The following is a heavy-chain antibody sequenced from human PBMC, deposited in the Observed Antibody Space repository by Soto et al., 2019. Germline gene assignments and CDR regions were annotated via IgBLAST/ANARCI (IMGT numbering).Heavy chain of an antibody. CDR3: AKSPKYSSGFLKIYYYYYGMDV. CDR1: GFTFSSYG. Sequence: GSLRLSCAASGFTFSSYGMHWVRQAPGKGLEWVAVISYDGSNKYYADSVKGRFTISRDNSKNTLYLQMNSLRAEDTAVYYCAKSPKYSSGFLKIYYYYYGMDVWGQGTTVTVSS. V-gene: IGHV3-30*18. J-gene: IGHJ6*02. D-gene: IGHD6-19*01. CDR2: ISYDGSNK.